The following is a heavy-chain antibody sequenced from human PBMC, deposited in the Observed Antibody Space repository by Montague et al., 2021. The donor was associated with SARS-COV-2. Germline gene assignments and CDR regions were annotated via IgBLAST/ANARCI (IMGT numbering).Heavy chain of an antibody. Sequence: PALVKPTQTLTLTCTFSGFSLSTSGMCVSWIRQPPGKALEWLTHXXWDDEKYYSTSLKTRLTISKDTSKIQVVLTMTNMDPVDTATYYCARTHYDILAGYYIAFDYWGQGTLVTVSS. D-gene: IGHD3-9*01. CDR1: GFSLSTSGMC. CDR3: ARTHYDILAGYYIAFDY. CDR2: XXWDDEK. J-gene: IGHJ4*02. V-gene: IGHV2-70*01.